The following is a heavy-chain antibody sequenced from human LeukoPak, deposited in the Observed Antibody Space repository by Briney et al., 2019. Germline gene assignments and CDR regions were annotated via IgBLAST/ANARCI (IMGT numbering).Heavy chain of an antibody. V-gene: IGHV1-69*13. Sequence: GASVKVSCKASGGSFSSYAISWVRQAPGQGPEWMGGIIPIFGTANYAQKFQGRVTITADESTSTAYMELSSLRSEDTAVYYCAKGRDSSGYMTPHDPLPGDVWGKGTTVTVSS. CDR1: GGSFSSYA. D-gene: IGHD3-22*01. CDR2: IIPIFGTA. CDR3: AKGRDSSGYMTPHDPLPGDV. J-gene: IGHJ6*04.